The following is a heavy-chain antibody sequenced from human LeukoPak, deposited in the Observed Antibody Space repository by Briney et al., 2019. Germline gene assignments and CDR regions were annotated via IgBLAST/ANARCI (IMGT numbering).Heavy chain of an antibody. CDR1: GLTVSTHY. J-gene: IGHJ1*01. Sequence: VGSLRLSCAASGLTVSTHYMSWVRQAPGKGLEWVSVIYSGGTTYYADSVNGRFTMSRDNSKNTLYLQRNDLSAEDTAVYYCCSGTCYCGPGALTPVSS. CDR3: CSGTCY. D-gene: IGHD6-19*01. CDR2: IYSGGTT. V-gene: IGHV3-53*01.